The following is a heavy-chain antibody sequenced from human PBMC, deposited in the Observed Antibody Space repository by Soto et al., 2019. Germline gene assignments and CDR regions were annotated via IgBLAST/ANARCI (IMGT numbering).Heavy chain of an antibody. V-gene: IGHV3-9*01. Sequence: EVQLVESGGGLVQPGRSLRLSCAASGFTFDDYAMHWVRQAPGKGLEWVSGISWNSGSIGYADSVKGRFTISRDNAKNSLYLQMYSLRAEDTALYYCAKDNDYSNFHYYYYMDVWGKGTTVTVSS. CDR3: AKDNDYSNFHYYYYMDV. D-gene: IGHD4-4*01. CDR2: ISWNSGSI. CDR1: GFTFDDYA. J-gene: IGHJ6*03.